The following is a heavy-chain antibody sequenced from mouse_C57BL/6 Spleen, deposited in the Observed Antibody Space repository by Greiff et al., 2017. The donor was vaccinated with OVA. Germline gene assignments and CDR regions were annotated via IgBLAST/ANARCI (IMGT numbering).Heavy chain of an antibody. CDR2: IYPGDGDT. CDR1: GYAFSSSW. J-gene: IGHJ2*01. V-gene: IGHV1-82*01. CDR3: ARRPMVTTTGFDY. D-gene: IGHD2-2*01. Sequence: QVQLQQSGPELVEPGASVKISCKASGYAFSSSWMNWVKQRPGKGLEWIGRIYPGDGDTNYNGKFKGKATLTADKSSSTAYMQLSSLTSEDSAVYFCARRPMVTTTGFDYWGQGTTLTVSS.